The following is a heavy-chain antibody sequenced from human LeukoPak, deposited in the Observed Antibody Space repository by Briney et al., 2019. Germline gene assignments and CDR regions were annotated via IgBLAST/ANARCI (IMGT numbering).Heavy chain of an antibody. D-gene: IGHD2-2*01. J-gene: IGHJ5*02. Sequence: GGSLRLSCAASGFTFDDYGMSWDRQAPGKGLEWGSGINWNGGSTGYADSVKGRFTISRDNAKNSLYLQMNSLRAEDTALYHCARDCCSSTGCYADPWGQGTLVTVSS. CDR3: ARDCCSSTGCYADP. CDR2: INWNGGST. V-gene: IGHV3-20*01. CDR1: GFTFDDYG.